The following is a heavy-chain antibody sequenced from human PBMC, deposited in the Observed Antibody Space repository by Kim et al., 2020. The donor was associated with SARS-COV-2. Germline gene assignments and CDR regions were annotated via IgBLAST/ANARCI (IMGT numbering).Heavy chain of an antibody. V-gene: IGHV3-7*01. Sequence: GGSLRLSCAASGFTFSSYWMSWVRQAPGKGLEWVANIKQDGSEKYYVDSVKGRFTISRDNAKNSLYLQMNSLRAEDTAVYYCARDKVRYFDWSNMGYYYYGMDVWGQGTTVTVSS. CDR3: ARDKVRYFDWSNMGYYYYGMDV. D-gene: IGHD3-9*01. J-gene: IGHJ6*02. CDR1: GFTFSSYW. CDR2: IKQDGSEK.